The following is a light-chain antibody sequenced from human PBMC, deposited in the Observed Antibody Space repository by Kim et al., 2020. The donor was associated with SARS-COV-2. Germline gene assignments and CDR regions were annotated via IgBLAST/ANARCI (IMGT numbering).Light chain of an antibody. CDR1: QSVSIN. CDR2: SAS. Sequence: EIVMTQSPATLSVSPGERATLSCRASQSVSINLAWYQQRPGQAPRLLIYSASSRASGIPARFSGSGSGTEFTLTISSLQSEDFAVYYCQQYNNWWTFGQGNKVDIK. J-gene: IGKJ1*01. CDR3: QQYNNWWT. V-gene: IGKV3-15*01.